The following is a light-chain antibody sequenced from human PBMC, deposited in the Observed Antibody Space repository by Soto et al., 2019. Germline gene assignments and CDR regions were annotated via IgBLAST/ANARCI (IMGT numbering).Light chain of an antibody. CDR1: QGIRDA. Sequence: AIQMTQSPSSLSASVGDRFTITCRASQGIRDALGWYQQNPGKAPKLLIYAAYSVQSGVPSRFSGSGSGTDFTLTISSLQPEDFATYYWLQDYNYPFTFGPGTKGDIK. V-gene: IGKV1-6*01. J-gene: IGKJ3*01. CDR2: AAY. CDR3: LQDYNYPFT.